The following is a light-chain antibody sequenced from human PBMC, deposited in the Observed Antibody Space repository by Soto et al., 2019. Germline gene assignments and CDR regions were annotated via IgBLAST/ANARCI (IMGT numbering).Light chain of an antibody. V-gene: IGLV2-14*01. Sequence: QSALTQPASVSGSPGQSITISCTGTRSDVGAYNYVSGYQQHPGKSPKLMIYEVSNRPSGVSNRFSGSKSGNTASLTISGLQAEDEADYYCTSYTASSTWVFGGGTQVTVL. J-gene: IGLJ3*02. CDR1: RSDVGAYNY. CDR2: EVS. CDR3: TSYTASSTWV.